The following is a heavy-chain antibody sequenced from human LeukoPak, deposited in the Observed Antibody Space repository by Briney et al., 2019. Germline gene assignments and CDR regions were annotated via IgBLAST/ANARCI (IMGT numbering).Heavy chain of an antibody. D-gene: IGHD2-2*01. J-gene: IGHJ4*02. Sequence: ASVKVSCKASGYTLTSYDINWVRQATGQGLEWMGWMNPDSGRTGYAQNFQGRITITRNTSISTAYMELSRLRSDNTAVYYCARDGVVPAAKTGDYWGQGTLVTVSS. V-gene: IGHV1-8*01. CDR3: ARDGVVPAAKTGDY. CDR2: MNPDSGRT. CDR1: GYTLTSYD.